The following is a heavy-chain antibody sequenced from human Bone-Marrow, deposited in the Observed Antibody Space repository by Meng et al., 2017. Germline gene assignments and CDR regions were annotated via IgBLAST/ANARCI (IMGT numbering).Heavy chain of an antibody. Sequence: VRLVQAGAEVKKPGAEVKVSCKASGYTFTSYDINLVRQATGQGLEWMGWMNPNSGNTGYAQKFQGRVTMTRNTSISTAYMELSSLRSEDTAVYYCARGGYGDHPYWYFDLWGRGTLVTVSS. CDR3: ARGGYGDHPYWYFDL. CDR1: GYTFTSYD. CDR2: MNPNSGNT. J-gene: IGHJ2*01. D-gene: IGHD4-17*01. V-gene: IGHV1-8*01.